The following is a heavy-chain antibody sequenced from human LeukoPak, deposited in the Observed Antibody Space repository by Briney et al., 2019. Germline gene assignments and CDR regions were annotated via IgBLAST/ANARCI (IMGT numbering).Heavy chain of an antibody. Sequence: ASVKVSRKASGYTFTSYDINWVRQATGQGLEWMGWMNPNSGNTGYAQKFQGRVTMTRNTSISTAYMELSSLRSEDTAVYYCAYSNYPGALGSFDYWGQGTLVTVSS. CDR3: AYSNYPGALGSFDY. CDR2: MNPNSGNT. V-gene: IGHV1-8*01. CDR1: GYTFTSYD. D-gene: IGHD4-11*01. J-gene: IGHJ4*02.